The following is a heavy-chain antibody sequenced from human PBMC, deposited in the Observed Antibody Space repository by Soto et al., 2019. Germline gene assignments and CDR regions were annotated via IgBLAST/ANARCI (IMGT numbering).Heavy chain of an antibody. Sequence: GGSLRLSCAASGFTFSSYAMSWVRQAPGKGLEWVSAISGSGGSTYYADSVKGRFTISRDNSKNTLYLQMNSLRAEDTAVYYCANPYGSGSYYNRSIDYWGQGTLVTVSS. CDR1: GFTFSSYA. J-gene: IGHJ4*02. V-gene: IGHV3-23*01. CDR2: ISGSGGST. CDR3: ANPYGSGSYYNRSIDY. D-gene: IGHD3-10*01.